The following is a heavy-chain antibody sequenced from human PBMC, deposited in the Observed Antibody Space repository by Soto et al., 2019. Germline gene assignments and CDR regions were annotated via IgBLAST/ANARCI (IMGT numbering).Heavy chain of an antibody. CDR2: ISAYNGNT. D-gene: IGHD3-3*01. CDR1: GYTFTSYG. Sequence: RASLKVSCKASGYTFTSYGISWVRQAPGQGLEWMGWISAYNGNTNYAQKLQGRVTMTTDTSTSTAHMELRSLRSDDTAVYYCARDRNIAIFGVVMDFDYWGQVTLVTVSS. V-gene: IGHV1-18*01. CDR3: ARDRNIAIFGVVMDFDY. J-gene: IGHJ4*02.